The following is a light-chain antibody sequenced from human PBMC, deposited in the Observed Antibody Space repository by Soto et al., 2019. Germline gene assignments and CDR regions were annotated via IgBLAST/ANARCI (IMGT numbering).Light chain of an antibody. CDR2: EVN. V-gene: IGLV2-8*01. J-gene: IGLJ3*02. Sequence: QSALTQPPSASGSPGQSVAISCTGTSSDVGGYNYVSWYQQHPGKAPKLMIYEVNKRPSGIPDRFSGSKSGTSATLGITGLQTGDEADYYCGTWDTRLNARVFGGGTKLTVL. CDR3: GTWDTRLNARV. CDR1: SSDVGGYNY.